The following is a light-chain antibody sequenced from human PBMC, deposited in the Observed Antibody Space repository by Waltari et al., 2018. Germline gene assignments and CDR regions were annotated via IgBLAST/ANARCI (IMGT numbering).Light chain of an antibody. CDR2: QHN. CDR1: KLGNKY. J-gene: IGLJ2*01. CDR3: QAWERTTVV. Sequence: SYELTQPPSVSVSPGQTASITCSGDKLGNKYAYWYQQKPGQSPVLVIYQHNKRPSGIPERFSGSSSGNTATLTISGTQAMDEADYYCQAWERTTVVFGGGTKLTVL. V-gene: IGLV3-1*01.